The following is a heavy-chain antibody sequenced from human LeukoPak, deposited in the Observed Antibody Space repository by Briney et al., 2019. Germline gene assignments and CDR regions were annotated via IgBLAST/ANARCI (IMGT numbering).Heavy chain of an antibody. Sequence: SQTLSLTCAVSGGSLSSGCYSWSWLRQPPGKGLEWIGYIYHSGSTYYNPSLKSRVTISVDRSKSQFSLKLSSVTAADTAVYYCASIQRGNFYFDYWGQGTLVTVSS. J-gene: IGHJ4*02. D-gene: IGHD2-2*01. CDR3: ASIQRGNFYFDY. CDR1: GGSLSSGCYS. CDR2: IYHSGST. V-gene: IGHV4-30-2*01.